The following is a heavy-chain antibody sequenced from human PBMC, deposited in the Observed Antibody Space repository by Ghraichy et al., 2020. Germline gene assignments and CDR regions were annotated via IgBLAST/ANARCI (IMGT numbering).Heavy chain of an antibody. CDR2: ISGSGGGT. Sequence: GGSLRLSCAVSGLTFSSYAMNWVRQAPGKGLEWVSVISGSGGGTYYADSVKGRFTISRDNSKSTLYLQMNSLRAEDTAVYYCAKGNVYSSSLVRGWFDPWGQGTLVTVSS. V-gene: IGHV3-23*01. D-gene: IGHD6-6*01. J-gene: IGHJ5*02. CDR1: GLTFSSYA. CDR3: AKGNVYSSSLVRGWFDP.